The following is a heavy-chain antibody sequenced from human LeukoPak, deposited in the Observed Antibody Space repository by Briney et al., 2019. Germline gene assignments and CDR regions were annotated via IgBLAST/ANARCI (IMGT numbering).Heavy chain of an antibody. CDR1: GFTFSSYW. CDR2: IKQDGSEK. V-gene: IGHV3-7*01. J-gene: IGHJ4*02. Sequence: PGGSLRLSCAASGFTFSSYWMSWVRQAPGKGLEWVANIKQDGSEKYYVDSVKGRFTISRDNAKNSLYLQMNSLRAEDTAVYYCARVIAARQDSRGVVDYWGQGTLVTVSS. D-gene: IGHD6-6*01. CDR3: ARVIAARQDSRGVVDY.